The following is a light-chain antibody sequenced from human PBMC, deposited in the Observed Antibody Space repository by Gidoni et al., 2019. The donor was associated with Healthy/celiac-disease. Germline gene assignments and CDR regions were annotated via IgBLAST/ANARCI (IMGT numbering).Light chain of an antibody. CDR3: QQYGSSPLT. Sequence: TQSPVTRSLSPGERATLSCRASQSVSSSYLAWYQQKPGQAPRLLIYGASSRATGIPDRFSGSGSGTDFTLTISRLEPEDFAVYYCQQYGSSPLTFGGGTKVEIK. CDR2: GAS. CDR1: QSVSSSY. J-gene: IGKJ4*01. V-gene: IGKV3-20*01.